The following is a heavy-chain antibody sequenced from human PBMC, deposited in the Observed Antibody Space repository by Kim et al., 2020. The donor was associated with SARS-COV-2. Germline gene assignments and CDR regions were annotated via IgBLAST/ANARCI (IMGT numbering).Heavy chain of an antibody. CDR2: IYPGDSDT. J-gene: IGHJ4*02. CDR3: ARLEMYNWNYVPPERYYFDY. Sequence: GESLKISCKGSGYSFTSYWIGWVRQMPGKGLEWMGIIYPGDSDTRYSPSFQGQVTISADKSISTAYLQWSSLKASDTAMYYCARLEMYNWNYVPPERYYFDYWGQGTLVTVSS. V-gene: IGHV5-51*01. D-gene: IGHD1-7*01. CDR1: GYSFTSYW.